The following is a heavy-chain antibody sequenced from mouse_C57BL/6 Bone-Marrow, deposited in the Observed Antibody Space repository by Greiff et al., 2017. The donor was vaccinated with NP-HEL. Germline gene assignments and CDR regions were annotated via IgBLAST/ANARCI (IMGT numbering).Heavy chain of an antibody. Sequence: SGYTFTDYNMDWVKQSHGKSLEWIGDINPNNGGTIYNQKFKGKATLTVDKSSSTAYMELRSLTSEDTAVYYCAREGLRYWGQGTLVTVSA. V-gene: IGHV1-18*01. CDR1: GYTFTDYN. CDR2: INPNNGGT. D-gene: IGHD2-4*01. CDR3: AREGLRY. J-gene: IGHJ3*01.